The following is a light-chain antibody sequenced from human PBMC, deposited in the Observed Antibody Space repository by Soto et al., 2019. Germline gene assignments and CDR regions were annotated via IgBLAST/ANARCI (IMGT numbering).Light chain of an antibody. CDR3: QQYGNSPFA. CDR1: QSVSSSY. CDR2: GAS. Sequence: EIVLTQSPGTLSLSPGERATLSCRASQSVSSSYLACYQQKPGQAPRLLIYGASSRATGIPDRFSGCGSGTDFTLTISRLEPEYFSVYYCQQYGNSPFAFGPGTKVDIK. V-gene: IGKV3-20*01. J-gene: IGKJ3*01.